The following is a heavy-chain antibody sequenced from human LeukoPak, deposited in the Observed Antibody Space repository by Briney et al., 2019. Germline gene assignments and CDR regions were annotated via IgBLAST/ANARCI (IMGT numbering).Heavy chain of an antibody. D-gene: IGHD5-24*01. Sequence: SETLSLTCTASGGSISSSGYYWGWIRQPPGKGPEWIASINYSGTTYYNPSLKSRVTISEDRSKNQFSLKLSSVTAADTAVYYCARLRDGRWLLEYWSQGTLVTVSS. CDR2: INYSGTT. CDR3: ARLRDGRWLLEY. V-gene: IGHV4-39*01. J-gene: IGHJ4*02. CDR1: GGSISSSGYY.